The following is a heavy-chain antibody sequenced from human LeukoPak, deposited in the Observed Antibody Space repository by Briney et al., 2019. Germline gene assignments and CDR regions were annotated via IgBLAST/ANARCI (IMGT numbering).Heavy chain of an antibody. CDR1: GFTFSRYW. D-gene: IGHD1-26*01. CDR2: IKQDGSEK. V-gene: IGHV3-7*01. CDR3: ARSVYSGYYYSSRYFDL. Sequence: PSETLRLSCAASGFTFSRYWMTWVRQAPGKGLEWVANIKQDGSEKSYVDSVKGRFTISRDNAKNSLYLQVNSLRAEDTAVYYCARSVYSGYYYSSRYFDLWGRGTLVTVSS. J-gene: IGHJ2*01.